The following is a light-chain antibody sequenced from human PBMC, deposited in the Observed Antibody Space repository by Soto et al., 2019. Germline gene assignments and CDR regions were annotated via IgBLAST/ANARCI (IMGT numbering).Light chain of an antibody. Sequence: EVVMTQSPATLSVSPGDRATLSCRASQSADTNVVWYQQKPGQPPRLLVHSASIRATGVPARFTGIGSGTDFTLTISGLQSDDFAIYYCQQYYNWPPYTFGQGTRLQIK. CDR2: SAS. J-gene: IGKJ2*01. V-gene: IGKV3-15*01. CDR1: QSADTN. CDR3: QQYYNWPPYT.